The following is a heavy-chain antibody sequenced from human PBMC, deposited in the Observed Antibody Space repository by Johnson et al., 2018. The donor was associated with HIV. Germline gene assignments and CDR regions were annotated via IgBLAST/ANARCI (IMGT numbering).Heavy chain of an antibody. CDR2: ISSSGSTI. J-gene: IGHJ3*02. CDR3: ARDSTPWGDDYVDYAFDI. Sequence: VQLVESGGGLVKPGKSLRLSCAASGFSFSDYYMSWIRQAPGKGLEWVSFISSSGSTIYYADSVKGRFTISRDNAKNSLFLQINSLRAEDTAVYYCARDSTPWGDDYVDYAFDIWGQGTLVTVSS. V-gene: IGHV3-11*04. CDR1: GFSFSDYY. D-gene: IGHD4/OR15-4a*01.